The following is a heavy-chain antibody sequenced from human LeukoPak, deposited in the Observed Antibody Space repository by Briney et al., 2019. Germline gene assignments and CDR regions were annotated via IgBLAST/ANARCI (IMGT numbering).Heavy chain of an antibody. Sequence: GGSLRLSCEASGFTFSSYSMNWVRQARGKGLEWVSYISSGSTTLYYADAVKGNFTISRDNAKNSLYLQMNSLRDEDTAVYYCARDRVGDNSYGFSGYWGHGSLVPVSS. CDR3: ARDRVGDNSYGFSGY. D-gene: IGHD5-18*01. CDR1: GFTFSSYS. V-gene: IGHV3-48*02. J-gene: IGHJ4*01. CDR2: ISSGSTTL.